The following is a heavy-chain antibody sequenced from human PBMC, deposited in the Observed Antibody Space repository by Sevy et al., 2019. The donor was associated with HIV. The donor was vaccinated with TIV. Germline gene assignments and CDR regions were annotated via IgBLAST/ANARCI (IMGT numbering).Heavy chain of an antibody. CDR3: AKNRLPGGSYFSRHGLDV. J-gene: IGHJ6*02. D-gene: IGHD3-10*01. CDR1: GFTFSSYD. V-gene: IGHV3-30*18. Sequence: GGSLRLSCAASGFTFSSYDMHWVRQAPGKGLEWVAIILHDGSYREYVDSVGGGFTMCRGNSKNTMYLQMKGLSIEDTAVYYCAKNRLPGGSYFSRHGLDVWGRGTTVTVSS. CDR2: ILHDGSYR.